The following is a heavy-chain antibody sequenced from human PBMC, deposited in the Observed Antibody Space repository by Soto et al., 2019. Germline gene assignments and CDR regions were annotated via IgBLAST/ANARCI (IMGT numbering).Heavy chain of an antibody. CDR1: GFTFSDFG. CDR3: ARDRLITYGAKIAPDH. J-gene: IGHJ5*02. CDR2: IWYDGSYQ. D-gene: IGHD3-16*01. V-gene: IGHV3-33*01. Sequence: GGSLRLSCKASGFTFSDFGMHWVRQAPGKGLEWVSAIWYDGSYQYYADPVRGRFTTSRHNSNNTLFLQMNSLRVEDTAVYYCARDRLITYGAKIAPDHWGQGALVTVSS.